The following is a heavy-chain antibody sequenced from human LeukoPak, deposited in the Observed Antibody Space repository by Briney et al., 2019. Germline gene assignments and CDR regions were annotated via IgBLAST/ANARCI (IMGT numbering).Heavy chain of an antibody. CDR2: IYYSGTT. CDR1: GGSISSYY. D-gene: IGHD3-22*01. CDR3: ARHGGYHSPIDY. Sequence: SETLSLTCTVSGGSISSYYWSWIRQPPGKGLEWIGYIYYSGTTNYNPSLKSRVTISVNTSKNQFSLKLTSVTAADTAVYYCARHGGYHSPIDYWGQGTLVTVSS. V-gene: IGHV4-59*08. J-gene: IGHJ4*02.